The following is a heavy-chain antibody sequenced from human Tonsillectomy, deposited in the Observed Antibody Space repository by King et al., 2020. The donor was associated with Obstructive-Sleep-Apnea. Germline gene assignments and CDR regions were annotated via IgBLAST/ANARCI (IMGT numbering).Heavy chain of an antibody. CDR2: ISWDGGST. CDR1: GFTFDDYT. Sequence: VQLVESGGVVVQPGGSLRLSCAASGFTFDDYTMHWVRQAPGKGLEWGSLISWDGGSTYYADSVKGRFTISRDNSKNSLYLQMNSLRTEDTAWYYCAKDGGLYCSSTSCYLYYYGMDVWGQGTTVTVSS. V-gene: IGHV3-43*01. D-gene: IGHD2-2*01. J-gene: IGHJ6*02. CDR3: AKDGGLYCSSTSCYLYYYGMDV.